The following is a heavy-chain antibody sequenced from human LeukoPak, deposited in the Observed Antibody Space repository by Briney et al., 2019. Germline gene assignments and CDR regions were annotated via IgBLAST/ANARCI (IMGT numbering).Heavy chain of an antibody. CDR1: GGSITDSF. CDR2: IYSSGIT. J-gene: IGHJ4*02. D-gene: IGHD1-26*01. CDR3: ASEQTTSGGRRLDS. Sequence: SETLSLTCTVSGGSITDSFWTWIRQPAGKGLEWIGRIYSSGITNCSPSLKSRVTMSVDTSKNQFSLNLTSVTAADTAVCFCASEQTTSGGRRLDSWGQGTLVIVSS. V-gene: IGHV4-4*07.